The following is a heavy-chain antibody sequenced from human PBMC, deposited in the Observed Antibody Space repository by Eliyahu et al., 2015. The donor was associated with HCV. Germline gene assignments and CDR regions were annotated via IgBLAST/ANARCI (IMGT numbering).Heavy chain of an antibody. CDR2: TDSRSRWSN. CDR1: GDSVSSNSVT. V-gene: IGHV6-1*01. D-gene: IGHD7-27*01. CDR3: ARGNWAYYYDF. J-gene: IGHJ4*02. Sequence: QVQLQQSGPGLLKPSQTLSLTCAISGDSVSSNSVTWNWIRQSPSRGLEWLGRTDSRSRWSNDYAVFVKSRITINADTSKNQFSLQLNSVTPEDTAVYYCARGNWAYYYDFWGQGTLVTVSS.